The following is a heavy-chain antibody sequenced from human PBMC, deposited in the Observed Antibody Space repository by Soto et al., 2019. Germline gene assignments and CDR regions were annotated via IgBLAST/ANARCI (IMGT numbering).Heavy chain of an antibody. Sequence: GGSLRLSCAASGFTFSSYAMHWVRQAPGKGLEWVAVISYDGSNKYYADSVKGRFTISRDNSKNTLYLQMNSLRAEDTAVYYCARDHEVTTEGYYYYYGMDVWGQGTTVTVSS. J-gene: IGHJ6*02. CDR3: ARDHEVTTEGYYYYYGMDV. D-gene: IGHD4-17*01. CDR1: GFTFSSYA. CDR2: ISYDGSNK. V-gene: IGHV3-30-3*01.